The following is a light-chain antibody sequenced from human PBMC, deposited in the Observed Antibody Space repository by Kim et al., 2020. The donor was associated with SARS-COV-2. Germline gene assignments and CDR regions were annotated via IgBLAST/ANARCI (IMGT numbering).Light chain of an antibody. CDR3: ATWDDSLNAWV. J-gene: IGLJ3*02. CDR2: AND. CDR1: NSNIGANT. Sequence: QSVLTQPPSASGTPGQRVTISCSGGNSNIGANTVNWYQQFPGTAPKLLIYANDHRPSGVPDRFSVSQSGTSASLAISGLQSEDEADYYCATWDDSLNAWVFGGGTQLTVL. V-gene: IGLV1-44*01.